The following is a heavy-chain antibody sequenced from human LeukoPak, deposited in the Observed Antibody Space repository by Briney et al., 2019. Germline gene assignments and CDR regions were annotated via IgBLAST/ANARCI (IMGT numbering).Heavy chain of an antibody. J-gene: IGHJ4*02. V-gene: IGHV4-39*07. D-gene: IGHD3-16*01. CDR1: GGSITSNHYY. CDR3: ARDLSHYDYVWGSGFDY. CDR2: IHNSGST. Sequence: PSGTLSLTCTVSGGSITSNHYYWGWIRQPPGKGLEWIGSIHNSGSTDYTPSLKSRVTMSLDTSKNQFSLKLTSVTAADTAVYYCARDLSHYDYVWGSGFDYWGRGALVTVSS.